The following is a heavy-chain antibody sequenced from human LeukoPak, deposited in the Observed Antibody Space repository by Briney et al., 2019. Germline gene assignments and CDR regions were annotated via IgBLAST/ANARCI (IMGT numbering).Heavy chain of an antibody. CDR3: ARSGRGSSTWFGF. J-gene: IGHJ4*02. V-gene: IGHV3-30*01. CDR1: GFTFSDYA. Sequence: PGGSLRLSCAASGFTFSDYAMHWVRQAPGKGLNWVAVTSYDGSKKYYADSVKGRFTISRDNSKNTLYLQMNTLRADDTAVYYCARSGRGSSTWFGFWGQGTLVTVSS. D-gene: IGHD6-6*01. CDR2: TSYDGSKK.